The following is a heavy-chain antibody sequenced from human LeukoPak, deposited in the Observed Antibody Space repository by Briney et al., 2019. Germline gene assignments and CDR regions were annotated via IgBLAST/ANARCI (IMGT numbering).Heavy chain of an antibody. CDR1: GFTFSSYA. V-gene: IGHV3-23*01. CDR2: ISGSGGST. D-gene: IGHD3-22*01. Sequence: PGGSLRLSCAASGFTFSSYAMSWVRQAPGKGLEWVSAISGSGGSTYYADSVKGRFTISRDNSKNTLYLQMNSLRAEDTAVYYCANGRAPSYYYPVYWGQGTLVTVSS. J-gene: IGHJ4*02. CDR3: ANGRAPSYYYPVY.